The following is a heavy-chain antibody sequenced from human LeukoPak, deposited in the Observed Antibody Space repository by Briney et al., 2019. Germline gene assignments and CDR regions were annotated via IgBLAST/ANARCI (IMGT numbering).Heavy chain of an antibody. CDR3: ARYSGDYSPFYYFDY. J-gene: IGHJ4*02. V-gene: IGHV3-66*02. Sequence: PGRSLRLSCAASGFTVSSNYMSWVRQAPGKGLEWVSVIYSGGSTYYADSVKGRFTISRDNSKNTLYLQMNSLRAEDTAVYYCARYSGDYSPFYYFDYWGQGTLVTVSS. CDR1: GFTVSSNY. D-gene: IGHD4-17*01. CDR2: IYSGGST.